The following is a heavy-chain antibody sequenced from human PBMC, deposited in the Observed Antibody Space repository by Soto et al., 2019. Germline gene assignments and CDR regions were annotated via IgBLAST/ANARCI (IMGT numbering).Heavy chain of an antibody. CDR2: ISSSSSYI. V-gene: IGHV3-21*01. CDR1: GFTFSSYS. D-gene: IGHD3-3*01. J-gene: IGHJ6*03. Sequence: PGGSLRLSCAASGFTFSSYSMNWVRQAPGKGLEWVSSISSSSSYIYYADSVKGRFTISRDNAKNSLYLQMNSLRAEDTAVYHCARDLGLIWSGTPYYMDVWGKGTTVTVSS. CDR3: ARDLGLIWSGTPYYMDV.